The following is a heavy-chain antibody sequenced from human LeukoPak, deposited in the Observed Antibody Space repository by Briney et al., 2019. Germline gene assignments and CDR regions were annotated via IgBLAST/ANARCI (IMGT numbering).Heavy chain of an antibody. CDR2: IYYSGST. CDR1: GGSISSYY. V-gene: IGHV4-59*08. J-gene: IGHJ5*02. CDR3: ARCIGFGELWENWFDP. Sequence: PSETLSLTCTVSGGSISSYYWSWIRQPPGKGLEWIGYIYYSGSTNYNPSLKSRVTISVDTSKNQFSLKLSSVTAADTAVYYCARCIGFGELWENWFDPWGQGTLVTVSS. D-gene: IGHD3-10*01.